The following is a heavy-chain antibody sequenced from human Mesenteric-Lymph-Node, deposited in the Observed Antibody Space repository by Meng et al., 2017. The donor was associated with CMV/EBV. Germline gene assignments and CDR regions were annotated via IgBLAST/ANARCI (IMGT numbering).Heavy chain of an antibody. CDR2: INPDTGSVT. CDR3: TQTSGRNCRSGGCYSFDY. D-gene: IGHD2-15*01. CDR1: GYAFTGYY. V-gene: IGHV1-2*02. J-gene: IGHJ4*02. Sequence: ASVKVSCKASGYAFTGYYMHWVRQAPGQGLEWMGWINPDTGSVTNSAQKFQGRVTLTSDTSMSTAYMELSRLKSDDTAVYYCTQTSGRNCRSGGCYSFDYWGQGTLVTVSS.